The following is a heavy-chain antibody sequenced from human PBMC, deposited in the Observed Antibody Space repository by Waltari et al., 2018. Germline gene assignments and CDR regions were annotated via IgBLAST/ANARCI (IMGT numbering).Heavy chain of an antibody. Sequence: EVQLVESGGGLVQPGGSLRLSCAASGFTLSSYWMSWVRQAPGKGLEWVANIKQDGSEKYYVDSVKGRFTISRDNAKNSLYLQMNSLRAEDTAVYYCARDRRSGKYFDLWGRGTLVTVSS. CDR1: GFTLSSYW. CDR2: IKQDGSEK. J-gene: IGHJ2*01. V-gene: IGHV3-7*01. CDR3: ARDRRSGKYFDL.